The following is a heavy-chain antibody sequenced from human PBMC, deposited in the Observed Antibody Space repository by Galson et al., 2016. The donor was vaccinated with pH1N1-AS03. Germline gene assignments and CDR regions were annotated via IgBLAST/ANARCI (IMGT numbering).Heavy chain of an antibody. Sequence: SVKVSCKASEGTFSNFGISWVRQAPGQGLEWMGGFIPIFGTANVAQKFKGRVTITADNLELSSLRSDDPAVYYCARDNYYDTGAFYGHFDFWGQGTLLVVSS. CDR2: FIPIFGTA. V-gene: IGHV1-69*06. CDR1: EGTFSNFG. D-gene: IGHD3-22*01. CDR3: ARDNYYDTGAFYGHFDF. J-gene: IGHJ4*02.